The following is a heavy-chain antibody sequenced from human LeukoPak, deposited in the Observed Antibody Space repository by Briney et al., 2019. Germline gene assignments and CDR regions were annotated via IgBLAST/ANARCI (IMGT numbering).Heavy chain of an antibody. V-gene: IGHV3-23*01. CDR2: ISGSGGST. D-gene: IGHD1-26*01. CDR3: AKDADGSPDAFDI. CDR1: GFTFSSYA. J-gene: IGHJ3*02. Sequence: GGSLRLSCAASGFTFSSYAMSWVRQAPGKGLEGVSAISGSGGSTYYADSVKGQFTISRDNSKNTLYLQMNSLRAEDTAVYYCAKDADGSPDAFDIWGQGTMVTVSS.